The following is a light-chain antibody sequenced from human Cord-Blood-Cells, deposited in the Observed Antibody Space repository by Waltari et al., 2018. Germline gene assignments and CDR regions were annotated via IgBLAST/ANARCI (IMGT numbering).Light chain of an antibody. V-gene: IGLV3-21*04. Sequence: SYVLTQPPSVSVAPGKTARITCGGNNIGSKSVHWYQQKPGQAPVLVIYYDSARPSGIPERFSGSNSGNTATLTISRVEAGDEADDYCQVWDSSSDHVVFGGGTKLTVL. CDR1: NIGSKS. J-gene: IGLJ2*01. CDR3: QVWDSSSDHVV. CDR2: YDS.